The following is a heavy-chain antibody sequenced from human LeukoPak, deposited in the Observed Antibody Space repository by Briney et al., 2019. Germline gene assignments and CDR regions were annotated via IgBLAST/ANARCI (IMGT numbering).Heavy chain of an antibody. CDR1: GGSFSDYY. V-gene: IGHV4-34*01. J-gene: IGHJ4*02. CDR2: INHRGST. D-gene: IGHD2-8*01. CDR3: ASVPFRDGHLPNYFDY. Sequence: PSETPSLTCAVYGGSFSDYYWSWIRQPPGKGLEWIGEINHRGSTNYNPSLKRRVTISVDTSKKQFSLKLRSVTAADTAVYYCASVPFRDGHLPNYFDYWGQGTLVTVSS.